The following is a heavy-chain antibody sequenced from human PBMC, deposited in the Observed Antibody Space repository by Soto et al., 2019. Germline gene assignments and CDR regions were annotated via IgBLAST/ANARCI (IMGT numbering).Heavy chain of an antibody. CDR1: GFTFSSYA. CDR2: ISYDGSNK. J-gene: IGHJ3*02. CDR3: ATITFGGVIVIGRAFDI. V-gene: IGHV3-30-3*01. Sequence: QVQLVESGGGVVQPGRSLRLSCAASGFTFSSYAMHRVRQAPGKGLEWVAVISYDGSNKYYADSVKGRFTISRDNSKNTLYLQMNSLRAEDTAVYYCATITFGGVIVIGRAFDIWGQGTMVTVSS. D-gene: IGHD3-16*02.